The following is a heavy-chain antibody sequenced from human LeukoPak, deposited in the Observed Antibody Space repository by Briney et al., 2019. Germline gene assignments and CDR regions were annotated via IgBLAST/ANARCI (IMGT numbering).Heavy chain of an antibody. J-gene: IGHJ4*02. CDR3: TRLRGLTTYYFDY. Sequence: SETLSLTCAVSGYSISSDYYWGGIRQPRGKGLELIGSIYHSGTTYYNPSLKSRVTISIDTSENQFSLKLSSVTAADTAVYYCTRLRGLTTYYFDYWGQGTLVTVSS. CDR1: GYSISSDYY. V-gene: IGHV4-38-2*01. D-gene: IGHD4-11*01. CDR2: IYHSGTT.